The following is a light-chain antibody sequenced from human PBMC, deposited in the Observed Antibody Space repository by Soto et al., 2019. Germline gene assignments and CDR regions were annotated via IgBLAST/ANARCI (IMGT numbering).Light chain of an antibody. J-gene: IGKJ1*01. CDR2: GAS. V-gene: IGKV3-20*01. CDR3: QQYGSSPTT. CDR1: QSVNSNY. Sequence: EIVLTHSPGTLSLSPCERATLSFSASQSVNSNYLAWYQQKPGQAPRRLIFGASFRATGIPDRFSGSGSGTDFTLTISRLEPEDFAVYYCQQYGSSPTTFGQGTKVDIK.